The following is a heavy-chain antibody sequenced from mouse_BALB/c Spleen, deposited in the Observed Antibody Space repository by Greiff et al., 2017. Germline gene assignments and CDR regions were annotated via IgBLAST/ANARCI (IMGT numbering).Heavy chain of an antibody. Sequence: EVNVVESGGGLVKPGGSLKLSCAASGFAFSSYDMSWVRQTPEKRLEWVAYISSGGGSTYYPDTVKGRFTISRDNAKNTLYLQMSSLKSEDTAMYYCAREGYSSWFAYWGQGTLVTVSA. J-gene: IGHJ3*01. D-gene: IGHD3-1*01. CDR2: ISSGGGST. CDR3: AREGYSSWFAY. CDR1: GFAFSSYD. V-gene: IGHV5-12-1*01.